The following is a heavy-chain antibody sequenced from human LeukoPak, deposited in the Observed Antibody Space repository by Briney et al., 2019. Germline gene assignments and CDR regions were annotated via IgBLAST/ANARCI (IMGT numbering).Heavy chain of an antibody. D-gene: IGHD3-10*01. CDR3: ARGRYYLDS. J-gene: IGHJ4*02. V-gene: IGHV3-74*01. CDR1: GFTCSTYR. Sequence: PGGSLRRSGVASGFTCSTYRMHGLRQVPGKGLVWVSHVKSDGSSATYADSVGGRFTISRDNAKNTLFLQMNSLRVEDTAVYYCARGRYYLDSWGQGTLVTVSS. CDR2: VKSDGSSA.